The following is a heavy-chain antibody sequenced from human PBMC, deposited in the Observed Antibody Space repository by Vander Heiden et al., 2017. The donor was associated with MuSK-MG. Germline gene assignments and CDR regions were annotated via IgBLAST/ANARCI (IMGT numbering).Heavy chain of an antibody. CDR3: AKVLVPWAFDI. CDR2: ISGSGGST. D-gene: IGHD2-15*01. Sequence: EVQLLESGGGLVPPGGSLRLFCSASGFTFSSYARSWVRQAPGKGLEWVSAISGSGGSTDDADSVKGRFTISRDKSKNTLYLKMNSLRAEDTAVYYCAKVLVPWAFDIWGQGTMVTVSS. V-gene: IGHV3-23*01. J-gene: IGHJ3*02. CDR1: GFTFSSYA.